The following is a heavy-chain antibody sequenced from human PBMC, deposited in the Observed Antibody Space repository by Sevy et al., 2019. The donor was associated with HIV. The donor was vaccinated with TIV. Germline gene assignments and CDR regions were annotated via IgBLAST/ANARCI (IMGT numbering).Heavy chain of an antibody. J-gene: IGHJ3*02. CDR1: GGTFSSYA. D-gene: IGHD6-13*01. CDR2: IIPIFGTA. Sequence: ASVKVSCKASGGTFSSYAISWVRQAPGQGLEWMGGIIPIFGTANYAQKFQGRVTITADESTSTAYMELSSLRSEDTAVYYCARDRAAAGKNAFDIWGQRTMVTVSS. V-gene: IGHV1-69*13. CDR3: ARDRAAAGKNAFDI.